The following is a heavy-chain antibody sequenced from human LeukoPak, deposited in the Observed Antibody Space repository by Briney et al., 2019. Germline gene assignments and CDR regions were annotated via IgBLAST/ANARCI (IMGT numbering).Heavy chain of an antibody. D-gene: IGHD2-15*01. V-gene: IGHV3-21*01. J-gene: IGHJ5*01. Sequence: GGSLRLSCAASGFTFSYYTMHWVRQAPGKGLEWVSSISGTSKYIYYEDSLKGRFTVSRDNADNSLSLHIASLRRDDTAVYYCAREGLTSVIAFDSWGQGTLVTVSS. CDR3: AREGLTSVIAFDS. CDR2: ISGTSKYI. CDR1: GFTFSYYT.